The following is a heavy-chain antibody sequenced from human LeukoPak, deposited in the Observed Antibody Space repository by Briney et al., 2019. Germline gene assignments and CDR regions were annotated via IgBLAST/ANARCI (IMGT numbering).Heavy chain of an antibody. V-gene: IGHV4-61*02. CDR3: ARDHGSTSWYYF. CDR2: IYTSGST. D-gene: IGHD6-13*01. CDR1: GGSISSGDYF. J-gene: IGHJ4*02. Sequence: SQTLSLTCTVSGGSISSGDYFWSWIRQPAGKGLEWIGRIYTSGSTNYNPPLKSRVTISVDTSKNQFSLKLRSVTAADTAVYYCARDHGSTSWYYFWGQGTLVTVSS.